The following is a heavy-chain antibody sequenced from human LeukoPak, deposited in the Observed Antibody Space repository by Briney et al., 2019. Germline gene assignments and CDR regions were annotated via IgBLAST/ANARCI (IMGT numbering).Heavy chain of an antibody. D-gene: IGHD3-22*01. CDR2: IYYSGST. Sequence: PSQTLSLTCTVSGGSISSGGYYWSWIRQHPGKGLEWIGYIYYSGSTYYNPSLKSRVTISVDMSKNQFSLKLSSVTAADTAVYYCARDTDYYDSSGYPNAFDIWGQGTMVTVSS. CDR1: GGSISSGGYY. J-gene: IGHJ3*02. CDR3: ARDTDYYDSSGYPNAFDI. V-gene: IGHV4-31*03.